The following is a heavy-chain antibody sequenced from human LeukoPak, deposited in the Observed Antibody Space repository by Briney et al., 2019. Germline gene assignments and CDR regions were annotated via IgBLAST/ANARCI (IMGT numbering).Heavy chain of an antibody. CDR1: GFTFSNSA. D-gene: IGHD3-9*01. CDR2: IDYDSSHI. Sequence: GGSLRLSCAASGFTFSNSAMNWVRQVPGKGLEWVSSIDYDSSHIYYAASVRGRFTISRDNARNSVYLQMNSLRVEDTAVYYCARDPLRYLRVGHYDYWGQGTLVAVSS. V-gene: IGHV3-21*01. J-gene: IGHJ4*02. CDR3: ARDPLRYLRVGHYDY.